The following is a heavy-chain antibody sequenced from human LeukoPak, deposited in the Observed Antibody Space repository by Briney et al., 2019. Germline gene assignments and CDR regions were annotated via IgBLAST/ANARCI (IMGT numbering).Heavy chain of an antibody. J-gene: IGHJ4*02. V-gene: IGHV3-11*01. CDR1: GFTFSDYY. CDR3: ARDAIDSSGFDFDY. Sequence: GGSLRLSCAASGFTFSDYYMTWIRQAPGKGLEWISYISTSAGTIYYADSVRGRFTIFRDNAKNSLYLQMNSLRAEDTAVYYCARDAIDSSGFDFDYWGQGTLVTVSS. CDR2: ISTSAGTI. D-gene: IGHD3-22*01.